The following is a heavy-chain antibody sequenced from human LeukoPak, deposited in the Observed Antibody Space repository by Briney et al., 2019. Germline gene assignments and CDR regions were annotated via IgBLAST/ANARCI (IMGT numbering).Heavy chain of an antibody. V-gene: IGHV7-4-1*02. J-gene: IGHJ4*02. Sequence: ASVKVSCKASGYTFTSYVINWVRQAPGQGLEWMGWINTNTGNPTYSQGFTGRFVFSLDTSVSTAYLQISSLKAEDTAVYYCARALGGGGYSPGNYWGQGTLVTVSS. D-gene: IGHD5-12*01. CDR3: ARALGGGGYSPGNY. CDR1: GYTFTSYV. CDR2: INTNTGNP.